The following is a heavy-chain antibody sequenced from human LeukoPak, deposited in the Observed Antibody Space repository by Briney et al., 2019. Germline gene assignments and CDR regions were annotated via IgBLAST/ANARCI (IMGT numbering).Heavy chain of an antibody. Sequence: ASVKVSFKASGYTFTGYYMHWVRQAPGQGLEWMGWINPNSGGTNYAQKLQDSVTMTRDTDISTAYMELSRLRSDDTAVYYCARGEEYSGYAPSDCWRQGTLVTVSS. J-gene: IGHJ4*02. CDR1: GYTFTGYY. CDR2: INPNSGGT. V-gene: IGHV1-2*02. D-gene: IGHD5-12*01. CDR3: ARGEEYSGYAPSDC.